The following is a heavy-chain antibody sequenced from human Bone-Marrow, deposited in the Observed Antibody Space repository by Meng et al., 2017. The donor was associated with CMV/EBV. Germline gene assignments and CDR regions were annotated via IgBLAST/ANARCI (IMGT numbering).Heavy chain of an antibody. J-gene: IGHJ4*02. CDR3: AIDNSITIFGVVIIKELDY. Sequence: GESLKISCAASGFTFSNYAIHWVRQAPGKGLEWVAVISYDGSNTYYVDSVKGRFTISRDNAKNSLYLQMNSLRAEDTAVYYCAIDNSITIFGVVIIKELDYWGQGTLVTVSS. CDR2: ISYDGSNT. D-gene: IGHD3-3*01. CDR1: GFTFSNYA. V-gene: IGHV3-30-3*01.